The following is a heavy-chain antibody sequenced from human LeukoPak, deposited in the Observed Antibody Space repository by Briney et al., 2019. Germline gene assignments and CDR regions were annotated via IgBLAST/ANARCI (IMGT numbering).Heavy chain of an antibody. D-gene: IGHD3-3*01. CDR1: GFTFSSYA. CDR2: ISGSGGST. V-gene: IGHV3-23*01. J-gene: IGHJ4*02. Sequence: GGSLRLPCAASGFTFSSYAMSWVRQAPGKGLEWVSAISGSGGSTYYADSVKGRFTISRDNSKNTLYLQMNSLRAEDTAVYYCAKDKEAYDFWSGYYHFDYWGQGTLVTVSS. CDR3: AKDKEAYDFWSGYYHFDY.